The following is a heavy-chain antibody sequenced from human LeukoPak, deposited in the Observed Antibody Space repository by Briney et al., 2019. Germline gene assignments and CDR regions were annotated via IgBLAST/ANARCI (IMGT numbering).Heavy chain of an antibody. V-gene: IGHV3-33*08. J-gene: IGHJ2*01. CDR1: GFTFSSYA. CDR3: ARTLRTDWFFDL. Sequence: GGSLRLSCAASGFTFSSYAMHWVRQAPGKGLQWVAVVWYDGSNEYYEDSVKGRFTISRDTSKNTLDLQMNSLRAEDTAVYYCARTLRTDWFFDLWGRGTLVTVSS. CDR2: VWYDGSNE.